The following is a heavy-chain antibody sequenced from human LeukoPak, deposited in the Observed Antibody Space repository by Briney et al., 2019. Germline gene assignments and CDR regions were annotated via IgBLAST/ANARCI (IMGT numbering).Heavy chain of an antibody. Sequence: SETLSLTCTVSGGSISSSSYYWGWIRQPPGKGLEWIGSIYYSGSTYYNPSLKSRVTISVDTSKNQFSLKLSSVTAADTAVYYCARHRGGGSSRFGNYYYYYMDVWGKGTTVTISS. V-gene: IGHV4-39*01. CDR2: IYYSGST. CDR1: GGSISSSSYY. D-gene: IGHD3-10*01. CDR3: ARHRGGGSSRFGNYYYYYMDV. J-gene: IGHJ6*03.